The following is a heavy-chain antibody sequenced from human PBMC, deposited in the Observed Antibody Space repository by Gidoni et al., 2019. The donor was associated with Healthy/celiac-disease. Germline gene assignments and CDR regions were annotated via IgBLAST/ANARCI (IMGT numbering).Heavy chain of an antibody. V-gene: IGHV3-49*04. Sequence: EVQLVESGGGLVQPGRSLRLSCTASGFTFGDYAMSWVRQAPGKGLEWVGFIRSKAYGGTTEYAASVKGRFTISRDDSKSIAYLQMNSLKTEDTAVYYCTRGWEMGAFDIWGQGTMVTVSS. J-gene: IGHJ3*02. CDR1: GFTFGDYA. CDR3: TRGWEMGAFDI. CDR2: IRSKAYGGTT. D-gene: IGHD1-26*01.